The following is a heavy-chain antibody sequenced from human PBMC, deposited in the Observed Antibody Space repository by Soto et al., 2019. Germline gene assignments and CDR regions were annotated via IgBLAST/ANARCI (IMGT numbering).Heavy chain of an antibody. CDR2: IYYSGST. V-gene: IGHV4-59*01. J-gene: IGHJ3*02. CDR1: GGSISSYY. CDR3: ARDFSCSSTSCYDHDAFDI. D-gene: IGHD2-2*01. Sequence: ASETLSLTCTVSGGSISSYYWSWIRQPPGKGLEWIGYIYYSGSTNYNPSLKSRVTISVDTSKNQFSLKLSSVTAADTAVYYCARDFSCSSTSCYDHDAFDIWGQGTMVNVSS.